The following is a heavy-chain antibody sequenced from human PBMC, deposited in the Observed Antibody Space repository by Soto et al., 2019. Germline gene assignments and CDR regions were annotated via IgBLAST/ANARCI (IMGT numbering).Heavy chain of an antibody. CDR3: GRVDRTKYYMDV. CDR1: GYTFTSYG. Sequence: ASVKVSCKASGYTFTSYGISWVRQAPGQGLEWMGWISAYNGNTNYAQKLQGRVTMTTDTSTSTAYMELRSLRSDDTAVYYCGRVDRTKYYMDVWGKGTTVTVSS. CDR2: ISAYNGNT. V-gene: IGHV1-18*01. J-gene: IGHJ6*03.